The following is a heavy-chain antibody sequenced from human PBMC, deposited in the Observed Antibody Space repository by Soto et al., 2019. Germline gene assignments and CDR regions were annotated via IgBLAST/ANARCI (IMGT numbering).Heavy chain of an antibody. CDR3: AKGRSWTQNYYYYHGMDV. J-gene: IGHJ6*02. Sequence: GGSLRLSCAASGFTFSSYAMSWVRQAPGKGLEWVSAISGSGGSTYYADSVKGRFTISRDNSKNTLYLQMNSLRAEDTAVYYCAKGRSWTQNYYYYHGMDVWGQGTTVTVSS. CDR1: GFTFSSYA. V-gene: IGHV3-23*01. CDR2: ISGSGGST. D-gene: IGHD6-13*01.